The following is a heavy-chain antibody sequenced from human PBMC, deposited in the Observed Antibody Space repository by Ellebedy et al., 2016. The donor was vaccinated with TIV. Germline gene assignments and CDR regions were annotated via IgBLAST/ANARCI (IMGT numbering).Heavy chain of an antibody. CDR3: TNWES. J-gene: IGHJ5*02. CDR1: GFTFRNYH. Sequence: GESLKISCAVSGFTFRNYHMHWVRQAPGKGLEWVAVIWHDGSKKCYADSVKGRFTISRDNSKNTLYLQMNSLRADDTALYYCTNWESWGQGTLVTVSS. D-gene: IGHD1-26*01. CDR2: IWHDGSKK. V-gene: IGHV3-33*06.